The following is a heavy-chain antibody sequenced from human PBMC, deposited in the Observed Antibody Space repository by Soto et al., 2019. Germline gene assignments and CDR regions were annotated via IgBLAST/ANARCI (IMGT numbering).Heavy chain of an antibody. CDR2: INPNSGGT. J-gene: IGHJ4*02. CDR3: ARDFYGGRNYFDY. D-gene: IGHD3-16*01. Sequence: ASVKVSCKASGYTFTGYYMHWVRQAPGQGLEWMGWINPNSGGTNYAQKFQGWVTMTRDTSISTAYMELSRLRSDDTAVYYCARDFYGGRNYFDYWGQGTLVTVSS. V-gene: IGHV1-2*04. CDR1: GYTFTGYY.